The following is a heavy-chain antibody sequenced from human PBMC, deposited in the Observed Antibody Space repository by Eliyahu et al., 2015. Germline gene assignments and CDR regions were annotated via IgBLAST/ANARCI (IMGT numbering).Heavy chain of an antibody. CDR1: GFSVSTNY. J-gene: IGHJ4*02. CDR2: FYVGGTT. CDR3: ARAPTTTTTFDL. D-gene: IGHD1-1*01. V-gene: IGHV3-53*01. Sequence: EVRVVESGRGLIQPGGSLTLSCEASGFSVSTNYMSWIRQAPGRGLEWVSAFYVGGTTYYADSVKGRFPISTDNSKNTVYLQMNSLRAEDTAVYFCARAPTTTTTFDLWGQGTLVTVSS.